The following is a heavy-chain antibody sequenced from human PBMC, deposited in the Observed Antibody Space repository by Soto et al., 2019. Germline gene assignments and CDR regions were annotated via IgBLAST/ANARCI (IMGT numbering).Heavy chain of an antibody. CDR3: ATYPVMYADFWSGRTHYYYYMDV. CDR2: IIPILGIA. V-gene: IGHV1-69*02. D-gene: IGHD3-3*01. Sequence: SVKVSCKASGGTFSSYTISWVRQAPGQGLEWMGRIIPILGIANYAQKFQGRVTITADKSTSTAYMELSSLRSEDTAVYYCATYPVMYADFWSGRTHYYYYMDVWGKGTTVTVSS. CDR1: GGTFSSYT. J-gene: IGHJ6*03.